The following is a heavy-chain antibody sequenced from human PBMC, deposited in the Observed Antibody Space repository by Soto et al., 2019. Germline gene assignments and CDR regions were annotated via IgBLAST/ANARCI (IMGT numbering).Heavy chain of an antibody. CDR1: GLTVGDNY. J-gene: IGHJ6*02. Sequence: VGSLRLSCAASGLTVGDNYMSWVRQAPGMGLEWASAIYYNGTTYYADSVKGRFTISRDTSKNTLSLQMDSLRVEDTAVYYCVRPLSSGRNYGKDVWGQGTTVTVS. V-gene: IGHV3-53*01. D-gene: IGHD3-10*01. CDR3: VRPLSSGRNYGKDV. CDR2: IYYNGTT.